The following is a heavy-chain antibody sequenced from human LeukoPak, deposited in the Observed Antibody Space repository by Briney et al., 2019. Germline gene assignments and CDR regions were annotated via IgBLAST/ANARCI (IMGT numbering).Heavy chain of an antibody. D-gene: IGHD3-16*02. V-gene: IGHV1-46*01. J-gene: IGHJ4*02. Sequence: ASVKLSCKASGYTFTSYYMHWVRQAPGQGLEWMGIINSSGGSTSYAQKFQGRVTMTRDTSTSTVYMELSSLRSEDTAVYYCARDRYDYVWGSYRRWDYWGQGTLVTVSS. CDR3: ARDRYDYVWGSYRRWDY. CDR2: INSSGGST. CDR1: GYTFTSYY.